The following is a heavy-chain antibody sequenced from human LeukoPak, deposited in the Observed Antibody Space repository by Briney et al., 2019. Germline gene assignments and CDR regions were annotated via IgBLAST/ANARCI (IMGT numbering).Heavy chain of an antibody. CDR2: ISAYNGNT. Sequence: ASVKVSCKASGYTFIIYGITWVRQAPGQGPEWMGGISAYNGNTNYAQKLLGRVTLTRDTSTSTAYMELRSLRSDDTAVYYCARAQRSFGELTDASDIWGQGTMVTVSS. CDR1: GYTFIIYG. J-gene: IGHJ3*02. CDR3: ARAQRSFGELTDASDI. V-gene: IGHV1-18*01. D-gene: IGHD3-10*01.